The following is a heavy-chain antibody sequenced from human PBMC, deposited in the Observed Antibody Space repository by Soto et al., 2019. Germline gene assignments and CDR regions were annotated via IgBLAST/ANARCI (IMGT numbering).Heavy chain of an antibody. CDR1: GFTFSSYA. Sequence: EVQLLESEGGLVQPGGSPRLSCAASGFTFSSYAMSWVRQAPGKGLEWVSAISGSGGSTYYADSVKGRFTISRDNSKTSLDLQMNSLRAEDTAVYYCAKAPPRQVAATFTFAYWGQGTLVTVSS. J-gene: IGHJ4*02. CDR2: ISGSGGST. D-gene: IGHD2-15*01. CDR3: AKAPPRQVAATFTFAY. V-gene: IGHV3-23*01.